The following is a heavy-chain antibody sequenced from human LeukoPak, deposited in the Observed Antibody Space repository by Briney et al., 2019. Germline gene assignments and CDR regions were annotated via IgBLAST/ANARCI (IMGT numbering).Heavy chain of an antibody. V-gene: IGHV3-23*01. Sequence: PGGSLRLSCAASGFTFSSYAMSWVRQAPGKGLEWVSAISGSGGSTYYADSVKGRFTISRDNSKNTLYLQMNSLRGEDTAIYYCTKESATGSRYSFDYWGQGTLVTVSS. D-gene: IGHD2-15*01. CDR3: TKESATGSRYSFDY. CDR1: GFTFSSYA. CDR2: ISGSGGST. J-gene: IGHJ4*02.